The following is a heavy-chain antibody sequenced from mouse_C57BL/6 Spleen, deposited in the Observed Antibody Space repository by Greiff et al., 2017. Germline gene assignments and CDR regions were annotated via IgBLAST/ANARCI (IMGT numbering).Heavy chain of an antibody. D-gene: IGHD1-1*01. J-gene: IGHJ4*01. CDR2: ISSGGDYF. CDR1: GFTFSSYA. Sequence: EVQVVESGEGLVKPGGSLKLSCAASGFTFSSYAMSWVRQTPEKRLEWVAYISSGGDYFYYADTVKGRFTISRDNDKSTLYLQRISVKSEDTAMYYWTREGGRGYYYAMDCWGQGTSGTGPS. CDR3: TREGGRGYYYAMDC. V-gene: IGHV5-9-1*02.